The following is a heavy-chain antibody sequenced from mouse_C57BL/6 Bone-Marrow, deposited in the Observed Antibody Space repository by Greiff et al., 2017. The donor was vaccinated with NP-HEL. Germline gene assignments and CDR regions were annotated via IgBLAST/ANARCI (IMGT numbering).Heavy chain of an antibody. CDR2: IWSGGST. Sequence: VQLQQSGPGLVQPSQSLSITCTVSGFSLTSYGVHWVRQSPGKGLEWLGVIWSGGSTDYNAAFISRLSISKDNSKSQVFFKKNSLQADDTAIYYCARTPHSTMIRYAMDYWGQGTSVTVSS. CDR1: GFSLTSYG. J-gene: IGHJ4*01. V-gene: IGHV2-2*01. CDR3: ARTPHSTMIRYAMDY. D-gene: IGHD2-4*01.